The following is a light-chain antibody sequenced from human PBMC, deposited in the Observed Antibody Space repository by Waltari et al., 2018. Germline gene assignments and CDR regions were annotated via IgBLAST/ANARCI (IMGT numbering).Light chain of an antibody. CDR3: QSSDSSTWV. CDR1: SGRIAGNH. V-gene: IGLV6-57*01. J-gene: IGLJ3*02. Sequence: NFMLTQPHSVSGSPGQTVTISCTRSSGRIAGNHVQRCQQRPGTPPTTLFYANHQRPSGVPDRFSGSIDSSSNSASLTISQLKTEDEADYYCQSSDSSTWVFGGGTKLTVL. CDR2: ANH.